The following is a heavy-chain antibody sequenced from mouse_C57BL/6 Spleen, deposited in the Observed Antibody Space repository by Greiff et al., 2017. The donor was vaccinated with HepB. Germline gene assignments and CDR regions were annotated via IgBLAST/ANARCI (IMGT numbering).Heavy chain of an antibody. V-gene: IGHV1-81*01. CDR1: GYTFTSYG. J-gene: IGHJ4*01. CDR3: ARMGAGRYYYGSRGDAMDY. CDR2: IYPRSGNT. Sequence: QVQLKQSGAELARPGASVKLSCKASGYTFTSYGISWVKQRTGQGLEWIGEIYPRSGNTYYNEKFKGKATLTADKSSSTAYMELRSLTSEDSAVYFCARMGAGRYYYGSRGDAMDYWGQGTSVTVSS. D-gene: IGHD1-1*01.